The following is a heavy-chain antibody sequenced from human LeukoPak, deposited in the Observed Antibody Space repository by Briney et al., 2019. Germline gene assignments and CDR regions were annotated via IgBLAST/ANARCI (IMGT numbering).Heavy chain of an antibody. V-gene: IGHV1-18*01. CDR2: ISAYNGNT. D-gene: IGHD3-16*01. Sequence: ASVRVSCKASGYTLTSYGTSWVPQAPGQGLEWMGWISAYNGNTNYAQKLQGRGTMTTDTSTSTAYMELRSLRSDDTAVYYCARDLSGGGFDYWGQGTLVTVSS. J-gene: IGHJ4*02. CDR1: GYTLTSYG. CDR3: ARDLSGGGFDY.